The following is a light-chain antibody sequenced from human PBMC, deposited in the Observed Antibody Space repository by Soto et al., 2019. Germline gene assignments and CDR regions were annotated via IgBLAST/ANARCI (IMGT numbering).Light chain of an antibody. Sequence: EIVLTQSPGTLPLSPGERATLSCRASQSVSNSYLAWYRQKPGQAPRLLIYAASSRATGTPDRFSGSGSGTDFTLTISRLEPEDFAVYYCQQYGSSFTFGPGTKVDIK. J-gene: IGKJ3*01. CDR3: QQYGSSFT. V-gene: IGKV3-20*01. CDR1: QSVSNSY. CDR2: AAS.